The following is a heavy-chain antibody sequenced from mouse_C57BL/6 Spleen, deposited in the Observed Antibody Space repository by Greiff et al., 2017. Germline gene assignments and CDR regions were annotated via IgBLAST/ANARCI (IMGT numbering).Heavy chain of an antibody. J-gene: IGHJ4*01. CDR1: GYTFTDYE. Sequence: VQLQESGAELVRPGASVTLSCKASGYTFTDYEMHWVKQTPVHGLEWIGAIDPETGGTAYNQKFKGKAILTADKSSSTAYMQLSSLTSEDSAVYYCAREEPYYAMDYWGQGTSVTVSS. CDR2: IDPETGGT. V-gene: IGHV1-15*01. CDR3: AREEPYYAMDY.